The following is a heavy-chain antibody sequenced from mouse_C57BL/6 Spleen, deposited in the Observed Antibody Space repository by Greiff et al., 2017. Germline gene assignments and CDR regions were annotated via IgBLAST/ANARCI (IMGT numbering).Heavy chain of an antibody. CDR1: GYTFTSYW. V-gene: IGHV1-64*01. Sequence: VQLQQPGAELVKPGASVKLSCKASGYTFTSYWMHWVKQRPGQGLEWIGMIHPNSGSTNYNEKFKSKATLTVDKSSSTAYMQLSRLTSEYSAVYYCARGDYDGYYDYWGQGTTLTVSS. CDR3: ARGDYDGYYDY. D-gene: IGHD2-3*01. J-gene: IGHJ2*01. CDR2: IHPNSGST.